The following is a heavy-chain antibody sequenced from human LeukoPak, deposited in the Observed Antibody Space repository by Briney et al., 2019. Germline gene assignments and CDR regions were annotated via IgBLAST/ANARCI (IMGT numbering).Heavy chain of an antibody. CDR3: AGHFRPLGIWFGESSPLYFDY. D-gene: IGHD3-10*01. V-gene: IGHV4-59*08. CDR2: IYYSGST. CDR1: GGSISSYY. Sequence: PSETLSLTCTVSGGSISSYYWSWIRQPPGKGLEWIGYIYYSGSTNYNPSLKSRVTISVDTSKNQFSLKLSSVTAADTAVYYCAGHFRPLGIWFGESSPLYFDYWGQGTLVTVSS. J-gene: IGHJ4*02.